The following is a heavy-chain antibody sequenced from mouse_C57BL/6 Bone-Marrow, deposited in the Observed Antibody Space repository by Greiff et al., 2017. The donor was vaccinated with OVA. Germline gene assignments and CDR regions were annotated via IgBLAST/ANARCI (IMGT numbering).Heavy chain of an antibody. V-gene: IGHV1-19*01. D-gene: IGHD3-1*01. J-gene: IGHJ3*01. CDR2: INPYNGGT. Sequence: VQLQQSGPVLVKPGASVKMSCKASGYTFTDDYMNWVKQSHGKSLEWIGVINPYNGGTSYNQKFKGKATLTVDKSSSTAYMELNSLTSEDSAVYYCARTGLRRVGAYWGQGTLVTVSA. CDR1: GYTFTDDY. CDR3: ARTGLRRVGAY.